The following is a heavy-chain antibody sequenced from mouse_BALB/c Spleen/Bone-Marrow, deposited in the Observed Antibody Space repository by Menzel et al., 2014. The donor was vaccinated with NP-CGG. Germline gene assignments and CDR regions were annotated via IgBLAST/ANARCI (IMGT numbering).Heavy chain of an antibody. J-gene: IGHJ2*01. CDR3: VRYLYGNYFDY. D-gene: IGHD2-10*02. CDR2: IVPANGNT. V-gene: IGHV14-3*02. Sequence: EVKLQESGAELVKPGASAKLSCTASGFNIKDTYMHWVKQRPEQGLEWIGRIVPANGNTKYDPKFQGKATITADTSSNTAYLQLTSLTSEDTAVYYCVRYLYGNYFDYWGQGTTLTVSS. CDR1: GFNIKDTY.